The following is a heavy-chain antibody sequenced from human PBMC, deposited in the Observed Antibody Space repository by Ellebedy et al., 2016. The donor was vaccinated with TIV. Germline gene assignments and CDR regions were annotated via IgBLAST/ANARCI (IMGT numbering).Heavy chain of an antibody. CDR2: IYSSGGT. CDR1: GFTVSSNY. V-gene: IGHV3-53*01. Sequence: GESLKISCAASGFTVSSNYMSWVRQAPGRGLEWVSTIYSSGGTYYAGSVKGRFTISRENAKNSLYLQMNSLRAEDSAVYYCARCRGYAHQGLNFDYWGQGTLVTVSS. J-gene: IGHJ4*02. CDR3: ARCRGYAHQGLNFDY. D-gene: IGHD2-2*01.